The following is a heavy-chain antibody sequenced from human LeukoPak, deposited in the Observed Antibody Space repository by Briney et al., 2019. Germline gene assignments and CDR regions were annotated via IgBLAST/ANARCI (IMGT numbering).Heavy chain of an antibody. D-gene: IGHD7-27*01. J-gene: IGHJ3*02. CDR2: IYYSGST. CDR1: GGSISSYY. Sequence: PSETLSLTCTVSGGSISSYYWSWIRQPPGKGLEWIGYIYYSGSTNYNPFLKSRVTISVDTSKNQFSLKLSSVTAADTAVYYCARDRINLGAFDIWGQGTMVTVSS. V-gene: IGHV4-59*01. CDR3: ARDRINLGAFDI.